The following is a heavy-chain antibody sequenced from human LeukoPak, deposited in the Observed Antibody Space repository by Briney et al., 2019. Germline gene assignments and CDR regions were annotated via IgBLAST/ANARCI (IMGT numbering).Heavy chain of an antibody. D-gene: IGHD3-3*01. V-gene: IGHV1-18*01. Sequence: APVKVSCKASGYTFTSYGISWVRQAPGQGLEWMGWISAYNGNTNYAQKLQGRVTMTTDTSTSTAYMELRSLRSDDTAVYYCARRPYDFWSGYNYYYGMDVWGQGTTVTVSS. CDR3: ARRPYDFWSGYNYYYGMDV. J-gene: IGHJ6*02. CDR2: ISAYNGNT. CDR1: GYTFTSYG.